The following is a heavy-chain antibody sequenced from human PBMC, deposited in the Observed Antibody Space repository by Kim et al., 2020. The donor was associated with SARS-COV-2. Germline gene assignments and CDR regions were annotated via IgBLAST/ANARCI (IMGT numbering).Heavy chain of an antibody. CDR2: ISGGGGGGST. CDR3: AKGRRQIEKAAINYYYYMDV. Sequence: GGSLRLSRAASGFTFDDFAMHWVRQAPGKGLEWVSFISGGGGGGSTYYGDSVKCRFTISRNNSKNSLYLQMNSLRSQDTALYYCAKGRRQIEKAAINYYYYMDVWGKGTTVTVSS. D-gene: IGHD2-15*01. CDR1: GFTFDDFA. V-gene: IGHV3-43*02. J-gene: IGHJ6*03.